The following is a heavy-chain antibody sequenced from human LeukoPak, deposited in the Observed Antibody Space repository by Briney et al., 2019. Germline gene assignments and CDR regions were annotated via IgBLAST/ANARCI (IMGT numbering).Heavy chain of an antibody. CDR3: ARDHHDVLTGYYSNYYNYYYMDV. CDR1: GFTFNSYW. J-gene: IGHJ6*03. D-gene: IGHD3-9*01. Sequence: PGGSLRLSCMASGFTFNSYWMSWVRQAPGKGLEWVANIKEDGTEKYYVDSVRGRFTLSRDNAENSLYLQMSSLRAEDTAVYYCARDHHDVLTGYYSNYYNYYYMDVWGKGTTVTVSS. CDR2: IKEDGTEK. V-gene: IGHV3-7*01.